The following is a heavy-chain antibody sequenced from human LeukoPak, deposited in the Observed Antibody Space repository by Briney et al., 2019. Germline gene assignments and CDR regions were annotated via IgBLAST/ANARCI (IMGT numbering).Heavy chain of an antibody. CDR2: IRSKAYGGTA. Sequence: PGGSLRLSCTASGFTFGGHGLNWFRQAPGKGLEWVGFIRSKAYGGTAEYAASVKDRFTISRDDSENIAYVEMNSLKSEDTAVYYCARDLRAVAHDFDCWGQGTLVTVSS. CDR1: GFTFGGHG. V-gene: IGHV3-49*03. J-gene: IGHJ4*02. D-gene: IGHD6-19*01. CDR3: ARDLRAVAHDFDC.